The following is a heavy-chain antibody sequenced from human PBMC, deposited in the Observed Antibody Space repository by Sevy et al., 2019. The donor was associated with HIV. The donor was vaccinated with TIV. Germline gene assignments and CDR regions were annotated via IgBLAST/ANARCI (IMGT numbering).Heavy chain of an antibody. J-gene: IGHJ3*02. D-gene: IGHD3-10*01. CDR1: GFTFSTYT. V-gene: IGHV3-21*01. Sequence: GGSLTLSCAASGFTFSTYTMNWVRQAPGKGLEWVSSISSSSNYIYYADSLKGRFTISRDNAKNSVYLQMNSLRAEDTAVYYCARPYGSGSWEAFDIWGQGTMVTVSS. CDR2: ISSSSNYI. CDR3: ARPYGSGSWEAFDI.